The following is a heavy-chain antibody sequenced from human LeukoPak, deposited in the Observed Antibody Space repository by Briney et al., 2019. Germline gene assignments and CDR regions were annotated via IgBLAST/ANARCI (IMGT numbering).Heavy chain of an antibody. CDR2: ISGSGGST. J-gene: IGHJ3*02. Sequence: GGSLRLSRADSGFTFSSYAMSWVRQAPGTGLEWVSAISGSGGSTYYADSVKGRFTLSRDNSKNTLYLQMNSLRAEDTAVYYCVRSVTASTTGAIWSQGTMVTVSS. CDR1: GFTFSSYA. D-gene: IGHD2-21*02. V-gene: IGHV3-23*01. CDR3: VRSVTASTTGAI.